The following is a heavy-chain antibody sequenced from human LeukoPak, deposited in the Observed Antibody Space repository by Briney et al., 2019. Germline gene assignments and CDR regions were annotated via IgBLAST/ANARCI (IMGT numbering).Heavy chain of an antibody. V-gene: IGHV1-8*03. J-gene: IGHJ4*02. Sequence: ASVKVSCKASGYTFTNYDINWVRQATGQGLEWMGWMNPNSANTGYSQKFQGRVTFTRDTSISTAYMELSSLRSEDTAVYYCARSGYYDILTGHLGLRVWGQGTLVTVSS. CDR3: ARSGYYDILTGHLGLRV. CDR2: MNPNSANT. D-gene: IGHD3-9*01. CDR1: GYTFTNYD.